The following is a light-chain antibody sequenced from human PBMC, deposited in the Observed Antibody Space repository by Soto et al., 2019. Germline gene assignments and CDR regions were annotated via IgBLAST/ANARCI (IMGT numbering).Light chain of an antibody. CDR2: AAS. V-gene: IGKV1-39*01. Sequence: DIQVTQFPSSLSASIGDRVTITCRASQTVATYLNWYQQKPGKAPKLLIYAASSLRSGVPSRFSGSGSGTDFSLTISSLQFEDFATYFCQQSYSLPYTFGQGTKLDIQ. J-gene: IGKJ2*01. CDR3: QQSYSLPYT. CDR1: QTVATY.